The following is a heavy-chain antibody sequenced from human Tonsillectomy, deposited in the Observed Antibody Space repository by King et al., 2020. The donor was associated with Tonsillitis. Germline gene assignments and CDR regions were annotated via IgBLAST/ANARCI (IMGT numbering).Heavy chain of an antibody. D-gene: IGHD6-25*01. CDR2: ISYDGSRK. V-gene: IGHV3-30*19. CDR1: GFTFSSYG. Sequence: VQLVESGGGVVQPGRSLRLSCEPSGFTFSSYGMHWVRQAPGKGLEWVAVISYDGSRKHHTDSVKGRFTISRDNSKNTVYLQMNSLRAEDTAVYYCARERLYNIGWGIDHWGQGTLVTVSS. J-gene: IGHJ4*02. CDR3: ARERLYNIGWGIDH.